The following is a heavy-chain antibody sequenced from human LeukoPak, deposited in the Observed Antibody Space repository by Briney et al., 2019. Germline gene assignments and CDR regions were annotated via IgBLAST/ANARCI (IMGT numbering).Heavy chain of an antibody. CDR1: GGSVSSGSYY. D-gene: IGHD6-19*01. CDR3: ARGAPELGQWLGPFY. CDR2: IYDTGST. Sequence: SETLSLTCTVSGGSVSSGSYYWSWIRQPPGKGLEWIGYIYDTGSTKYNPSLKSRVTISVDTSKNQFSLKLSSVTAADTAVYYCARGAPELGQWLGPFYWGQGTLVTVSS. J-gene: IGHJ4*02. V-gene: IGHV4-61*01.